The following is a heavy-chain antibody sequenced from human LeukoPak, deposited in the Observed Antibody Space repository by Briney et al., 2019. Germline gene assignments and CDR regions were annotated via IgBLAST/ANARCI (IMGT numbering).Heavy chain of an antibody. CDR3: AKAPVTSCRGAYCYPFDS. J-gene: IGHJ4*02. Sequence: GGSLRLSCAASGFTLSTYAMSWVRQTPGKGLEWVAATSSSDAGTYHADSVRGRFTISRDNSKSTLYLQMNSLRAEDAAVYFCAKAPVTSCRGAYCYPFDSWGQGTLVTVSS. CDR1: GFTLSTYA. V-gene: IGHV3-23*01. D-gene: IGHD2-21*01. CDR2: TSSSDAGT.